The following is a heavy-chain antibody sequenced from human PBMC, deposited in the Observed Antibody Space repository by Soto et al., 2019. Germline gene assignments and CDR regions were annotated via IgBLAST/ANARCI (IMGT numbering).Heavy chain of an antibody. D-gene: IGHD3-9*01. CDR2: INPNSGGT. Sequence: GASVKVSCKASGYTFTGYYMHWVRQAPGQGLEWMGWINPNSGGTNYAQKFQGWVTMTRDMSISTAYMELSRLRSDDTAVYYCARASPYYDILTGYYRSAFDIWGQGTMVTVSS. CDR1: GYTFTGYY. V-gene: IGHV1-2*04. J-gene: IGHJ3*02. CDR3: ARASPYYDILTGYYRSAFDI.